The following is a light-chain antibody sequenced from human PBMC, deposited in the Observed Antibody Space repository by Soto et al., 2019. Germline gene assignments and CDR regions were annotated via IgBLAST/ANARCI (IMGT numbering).Light chain of an antibody. CDR3: QQSNNWPYT. J-gene: IGKJ2*01. V-gene: IGKV3-15*01. CDR2: GAS. Sequence: EIVMTHSPATLSVSPGDRATLSCRASQTVRDNLAWYQQKPGQAPRLLIYGASTRATGIPARFSGSGSGTESTLTIDRLQSEDFALYFCQQSNNWPYTFGQGTKLEIK. CDR1: QTVRDN.